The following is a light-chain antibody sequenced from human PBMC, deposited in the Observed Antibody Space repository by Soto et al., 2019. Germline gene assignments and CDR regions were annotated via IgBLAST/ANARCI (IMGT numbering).Light chain of an antibody. CDR1: SSDGGGYNY. CDR2: EVS. Sequence: QSALTQPASVSGSPAQSITISCTGTSSDGGGYNYVSWYQQHPGKAPKLIIYEVSNRPSGVSNRFSGSKSGNTASLTISGLQAEDEADYYCNSYTSKATGVFGTGTKLTVL. V-gene: IGLV2-14*01. J-gene: IGLJ1*01. CDR3: NSYTSKATGV.